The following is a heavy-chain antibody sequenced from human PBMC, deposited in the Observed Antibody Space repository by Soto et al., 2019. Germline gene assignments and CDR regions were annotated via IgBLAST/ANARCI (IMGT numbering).Heavy chain of an antibody. Sequence: ASVKVSCKASGYTFSSYAMHWVRQAPGQRLEWMGWINAGNGNTKYSQKFQGRVTITRDTSASTAYMELSSLRSEDTAVYYCARAGGYYYYYGMDVWGQGTTVTVSS. CDR1: GYTFSSYA. CDR3: ARAGGYYYYYGMDV. J-gene: IGHJ6*02. V-gene: IGHV1-3*01. CDR2: INAGNGNT. D-gene: IGHD2-15*01.